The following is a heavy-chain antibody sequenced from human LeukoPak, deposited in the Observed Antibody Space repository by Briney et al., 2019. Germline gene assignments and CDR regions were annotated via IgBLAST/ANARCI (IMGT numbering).Heavy chain of an antibody. Sequence: GGSLRLSCAASGFTFSSYSMNWVRQAPGKGLEWVSYISGSSSTIYYADSVKGRFTISRDNAKNSLYLQMNSLRAEDTAVYYCARVYSSSSSWYGDFDYWGQGTLVTVSS. CDR2: ISGSSSTI. CDR3: ARVYSSSSSWYGDFDY. J-gene: IGHJ4*02. CDR1: GFTFSSYS. V-gene: IGHV3-48*01. D-gene: IGHD6-13*01.